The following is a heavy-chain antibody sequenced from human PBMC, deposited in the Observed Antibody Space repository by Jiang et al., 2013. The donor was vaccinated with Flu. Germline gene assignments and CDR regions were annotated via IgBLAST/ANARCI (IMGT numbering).Heavy chain of an antibody. D-gene: IGHD2-2*01. CDR1: GGSISSSSYY. V-gene: IGHV4-39*01. J-gene: IGHJ6*02. CDR3: ASRGTSYYYYYGMDV. CDR2: IYYSGST. Sequence: PGLVKPSETLSLTCTVSGGSISSSSYYWGWIRQPPGKGLEWIGSIYYSGSTYYNPSLKSRVTISVDTSKNQFSLKLSSVTAADTAVYYCASRGTSYYYYYGMDVWGQGTTVTVSS.